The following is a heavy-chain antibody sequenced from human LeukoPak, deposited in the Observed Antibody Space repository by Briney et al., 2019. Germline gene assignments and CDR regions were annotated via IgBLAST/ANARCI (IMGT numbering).Heavy chain of an antibody. Sequence: HRTSVKVSCKASGFTFSSSAMQWVRQARGQRLEWIGWIVVGSGNTNYAQKFQERATITRDMSSSTAYMDLSSLRSEDTAVYYCAASRRFGELSSFYYYGLDVWGQGTTVTVSS. CDR2: IVVGSGNT. J-gene: IGHJ6*02. CDR1: GFTFSSSA. D-gene: IGHD3-10*01. V-gene: IGHV1-58*02. CDR3: AASRRFGELSSFYYYGLDV.